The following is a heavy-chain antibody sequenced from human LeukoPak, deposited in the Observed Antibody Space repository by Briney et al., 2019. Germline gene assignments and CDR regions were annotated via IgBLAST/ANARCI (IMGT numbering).Heavy chain of an antibody. CDR3: ARGEGGIVATRLDY. CDR2: IYHSGST. D-gene: IGHD5-12*01. Sequence: PSETLSLTCAVSGGSISSSNWWSWVRQPPGKGLEWIGEIYHSGSTNYNPSLKSRVTISVDKSKNQFSLKLSSVTAADTAVYYCARGEGGIVATRLDYWGQGTLVTVSS. V-gene: IGHV4-4*02. CDR1: GGSISSSNW. J-gene: IGHJ4*02.